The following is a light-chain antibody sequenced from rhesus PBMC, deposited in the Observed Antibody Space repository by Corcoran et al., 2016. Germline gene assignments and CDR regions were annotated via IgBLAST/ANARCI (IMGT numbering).Light chain of an antibody. V-gene: IGKV1-36*02. CDR2: AAS. J-gene: IGKJ2*01. Sequence: DIQMTQSPSSLSASVGDRVTITCRASQGINDYLNWYQQKPGKAPKRLIYAASSLESGVPSRFSGSGSWTEFTLTISRLQPEDFAAYYCLQGYSTPYSFGQGTKVEIK. CDR3: LQGYSTPYS. CDR1: QGINDY.